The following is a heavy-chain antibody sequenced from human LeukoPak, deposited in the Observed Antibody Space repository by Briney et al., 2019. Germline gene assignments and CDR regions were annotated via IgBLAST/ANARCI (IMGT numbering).Heavy chain of an antibody. V-gene: IGHV4-4*07. CDR1: GGSFTSDH. J-gene: IGHJ2*01. CDR3: ARDDNGGWYSDWFFDL. D-gene: IGHD6-19*01. CDR2: VDSRGSA. Sequence: PSETLSLTCTVSGGSFTSDHWNWIRQPAGKGLEWIGRVDSRGSANYNPSLRSRVALSADTSKNQFFLRLNSVTAADTAVYYCARDDNGGWYSDWFFDLWGRGTLVTVSS.